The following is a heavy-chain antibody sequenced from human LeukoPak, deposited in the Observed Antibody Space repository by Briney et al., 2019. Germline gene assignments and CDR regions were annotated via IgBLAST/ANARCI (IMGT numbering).Heavy chain of an antibody. D-gene: IGHD3-16*01. Sequence: SETLSLTCSVSGDSISSYFWAWIRQPPGKGLEWIGYVCYNGTTNYNPSLRNRVAISIDTSKNQFSLKLNSATAADTAVYYCATSGGFNSPRHYWGQGTLGTVSS. CDR3: ATSGGFNSPRHY. J-gene: IGHJ4*02. V-gene: IGHV4-59*01. CDR2: VCYNGTT. CDR1: GDSISSYF.